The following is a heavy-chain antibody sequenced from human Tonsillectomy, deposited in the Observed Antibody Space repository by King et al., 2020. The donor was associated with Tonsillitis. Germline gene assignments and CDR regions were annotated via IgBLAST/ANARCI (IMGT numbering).Heavy chain of an antibody. CDR1: GFTFRSYA. Sequence: EVQLVESGGGLAQPGGSLRLSCAVSGFTFRSYAMSWVRQAPGKGLEGVSGISGSDSSTYYADSVKGRFSISRDNSKNTLYVEMNNLSAEDTAVYYCAKDLLQCSGGSCYNAFDIWGQGTMVTVSS. CDR2: ISGSDSST. CDR3: AKDLLQCSGGSCYNAFDI. D-gene: IGHD2-15*01. J-gene: IGHJ3*02. V-gene: IGHV3-23*04.